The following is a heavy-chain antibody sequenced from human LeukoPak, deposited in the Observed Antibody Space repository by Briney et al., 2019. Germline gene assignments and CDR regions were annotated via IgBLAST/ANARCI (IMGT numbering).Heavy chain of an antibody. CDR2: ITGSGAST. Sequence: GGSLRLSCAVSGFTFSSYAMSWVRQAPGKGLEWVSAITGSGASTYYADSVKGRFTISRDNAKSTLYLQMNILRAEDTAVYYCAKDPGGGYGANLYYFDYWGQGTLVTVSS. V-gene: IGHV3-23*01. CDR3: AKDPGGGYGANLYYFDY. D-gene: IGHD4-23*01. CDR1: GFTFSSYA. J-gene: IGHJ4*02.